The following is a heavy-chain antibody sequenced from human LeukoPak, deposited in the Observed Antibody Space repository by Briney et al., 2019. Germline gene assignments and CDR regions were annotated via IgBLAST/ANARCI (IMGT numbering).Heavy chain of an antibody. D-gene: IGHD2-2*01. CDR2: ISSSSSYI. CDR1: GFTFSSYS. Sequence: GGSLRLSCAASGFTFSSYSMNWVRQAPGKGLEWVSSISSSSSYISYADSVKGRFTISRGNAKSSLHLQMNSLRAEDTAVYYCARDGAYCSSTSCYVLDVWGKGTTVTVSS. J-gene: IGHJ6*04. V-gene: IGHV3-21*01. CDR3: ARDGAYCSSTSCYVLDV.